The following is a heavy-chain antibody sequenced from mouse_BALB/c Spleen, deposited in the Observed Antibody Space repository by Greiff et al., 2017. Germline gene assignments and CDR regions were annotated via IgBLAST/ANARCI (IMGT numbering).Heavy chain of an antibody. J-gene: IGHJ4*01. Sequence: EVKLMESGGGLVKPGGSLKLSCAASGFTFSDYYMHWVRQTPEKRLEWVATISDGGSYTYYPDSVKGRITIARDNAKNTQYLQMSSLKSEDTAMYYCARGMGAYAMDYWGQGTSVTVSS. D-gene: IGHD2-3*01. CDR3: ARGMGAYAMDY. CDR1: GFTFSDYY. CDR2: ISDGGSYT. V-gene: IGHV5-4*02.